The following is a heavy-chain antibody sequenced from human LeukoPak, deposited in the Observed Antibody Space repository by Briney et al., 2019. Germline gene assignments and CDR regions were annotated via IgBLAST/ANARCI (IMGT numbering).Heavy chain of an antibody. V-gene: IGHV3-21*01. CDR2: ISSSSSYI. D-gene: IGHD6-25*01. Sequence: GGSLRLSCAASGFTFSSYSMNWVRQAPGKGLEWVSSISSSSSYIYYADSVKGRFTISRDNARNSLYLQMNSLRAEDTAVYYCARVSAEDAFDIWGQGTMVTVSS. CDR1: GFTFSSYS. CDR3: ARVSAEDAFDI. J-gene: IGHJ3*02.